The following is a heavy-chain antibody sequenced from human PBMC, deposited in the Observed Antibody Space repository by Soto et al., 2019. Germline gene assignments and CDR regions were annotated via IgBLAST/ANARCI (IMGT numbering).Heavy chain of an antibody. D-gene: IGHD3-10*01. Sequence: QVQVHESGPGLVKPSETLSLTCTVSGGSISSYYCSWIRQAAGKGLGWIGRIDTSGTTNYNPALKSRVTMSVDASKNQFSLNLSSVTAADTAMYYCARGPRGYVYYHGMDVWGQGTTVTVSS. V-gene: IGHV4-4*07. J-gene: IGHJ6*02. CDR1: GGSISSYY. CDR2: IDTSGTT. CDR3: ARGPRGYVYYHGMDV.